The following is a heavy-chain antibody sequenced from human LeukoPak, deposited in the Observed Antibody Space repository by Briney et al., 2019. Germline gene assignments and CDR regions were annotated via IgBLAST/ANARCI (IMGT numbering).Heavy chain of an antibody. V-gene: IGHV3-74*01. CDR3: ARENWYLDY. D-gene: IGHD1-1*01. J-gene: IGHJ4*02. CDR2: IKGDGSIT. Sequence: GGSLRLSCAASGFTFSTNWMHWVRQAPGKGLVWVSRIKGDGSITNYADSVKGRFTISRDNDKNTLYLQMNSLRAEDTAVYYCARENWYLDYWGQGTLVTVSS. CDR1: GFTFSTNW.